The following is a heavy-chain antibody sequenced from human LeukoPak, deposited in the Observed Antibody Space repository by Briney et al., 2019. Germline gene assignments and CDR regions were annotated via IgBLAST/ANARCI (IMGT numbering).Heavy chain of an antibody. J-gene: IGHJ4*02. D-gene: IGHD3-10*01. Sequence: ASVRVSCKASGYTFTSYDINWVRQATGQGLEWMGWMNPNSGNTGYAQKFQGRVTITRNTSISTAYMELSSLRSEDTAVYYCAIGFGEYYFDYWGQGTLVTVSS. V-gene: IGHV1-8*03. CDR2: MNPNSGNT. CDR1: GYTFTSYD. CDR3: AIGFGEYYFDY.